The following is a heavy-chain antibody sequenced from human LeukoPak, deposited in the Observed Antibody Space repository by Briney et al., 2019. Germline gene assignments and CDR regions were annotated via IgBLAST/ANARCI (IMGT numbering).Heavy chain of an antibody. J-gene: IGHJ4*02. CDR1: GGTFSGFY. CDR2: INHSGST. CDR3: ARDPRAGDYGGEFGH. V-gene: IGHV4-34*01. D-gene: IGHD4-17*01. Sequence: SETLSLTCAVYGGTFSGFYWSWIRQPPGKGLEWIGEINHSGSTNYNPSLKSRVTISVDTSKNQFSLKLSSVTAADTAVYYCARDPRAGDYGGEFGHWGQGTLVTVSS.